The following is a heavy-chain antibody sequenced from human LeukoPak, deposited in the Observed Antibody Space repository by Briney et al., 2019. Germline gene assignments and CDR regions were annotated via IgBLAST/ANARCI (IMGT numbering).Heavy chain of an antibody. CDR3: ARWYSSGWAFDY. V-gene: IGHV4-59*08. D-gene: IGHD6-19*01. J-gene: IGHJ4*02. CDR1: GGSISSYY. Sequence: SETLSLTCTVSGGSISSYYWSWIRQPPGKGLEWIGYIYYSGSTNYNPSLKSRVTISVDTSKNQFSLKLSSVTAADTAVYYCARWYSSGWAFDYWGQGILVTVSS. CDR2: IYYSGST.